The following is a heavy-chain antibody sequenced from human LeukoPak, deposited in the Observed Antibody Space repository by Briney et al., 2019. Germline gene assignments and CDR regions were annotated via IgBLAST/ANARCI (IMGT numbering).Heavy chain of an antibody. CDR2: INHSGST. CDR1: GGSISSSSYY. J-gene: IGHJ4*02. CDR3: ARAAGISRELLWFGELLGYDY. D-gene: IGHD3-10*01. Sequence: SETLSLTCTVSGGSISSSSYYWGWIRQPPGKGLEWIGEINHSGSTNYNPSLKSRVTISVDTSKNQFSLKLSSVTAADTAVYYCARAAGISRELLWFGELLGYDYWGQGTLVTVSS. V-gene: IGHV4-39*07.